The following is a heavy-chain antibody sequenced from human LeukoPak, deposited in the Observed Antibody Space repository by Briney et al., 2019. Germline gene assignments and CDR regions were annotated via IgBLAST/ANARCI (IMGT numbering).Heavy chain of an antibody. Sequence: GRSLRLSCAASGFTFSSYGMHWVRQAPGKGLEWVAVISYDGSNKYYADSVKGRFTISRDNSKNTLYLQMNSLRAEDTAVYYCAKGPWIGYYDSSGYYELLLDYWGQGTLVTVSS. CDR1: GFTFSSYG. V-gene: IGHV3-30*18. J-gene: IGHJ4*02. CDR3: AKGPWIGYYDSSGYYELLLDY. CDR2: ISYDGSNK. D-gene: IGHD3-22*01.